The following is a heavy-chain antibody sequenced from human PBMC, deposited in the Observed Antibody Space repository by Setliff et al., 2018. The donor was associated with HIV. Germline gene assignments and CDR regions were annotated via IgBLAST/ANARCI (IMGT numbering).Heavy chain of an antibody. CDR2: ISSSGST. Sequence: SETLSLTCTVSGVPISSGLYYWNWIRQPAGKGLEWIGRISSSGSTTYNPSLKSRVSVSIGPSKNQFSLNLSSVTAADTAVYYCARVPFTTGFDYWGQGILVTVSS. CDR3: ARVPFTTGFDY. D-gene: IGHD3-3*01. CDR1: GVPISSGLYY. J-gene: IGHJ4*02. V-gene: IGHV4-61*02.